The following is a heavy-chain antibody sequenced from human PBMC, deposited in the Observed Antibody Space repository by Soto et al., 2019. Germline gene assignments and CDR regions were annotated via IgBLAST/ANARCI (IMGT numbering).Heavy chain of an antibody. D-gene: IGHD2-2*01. CDR2: ISSYNGNT. J-gene: IGHJ4*02. CDR1: GYTFTSYG. V-gene: IGHV1-18*04. Sequence: ASVKVSCKASGYTFTSYGISWVRQAPGQGLEWMGWISSYNGNTNYAQKVQGRVTMTTDTSTSTTYMELRSLRSDDTAVYYCARGPRYCSSTSCFPGVTWSVLWCKGILVTVSS. CDR3: ARGPRYCSSTSCFPGVTWSVL.